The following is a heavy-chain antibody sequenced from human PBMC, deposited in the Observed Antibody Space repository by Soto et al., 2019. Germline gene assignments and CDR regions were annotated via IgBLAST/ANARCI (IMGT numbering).Heavy chain of an antibody. CDR1: GGFISSGGYY. CDR2: IDSVGVT. CDR3: ARSPPRGADC. J-gene: IGHJ4*02. Sequence: QLQLQESGPGLVKPSQTLSLTCTVSGGFISSGGYYWSWVRQHPGQGLQWMGYIDSVGVTFYNASHRSRANIAVDTSKNQFSLDLASVTAADTAVYFCARSPPRGADCWGQGTLVTVSS. D-gene: IGHD3-10*01. V-gene: IGHV4-31*03.